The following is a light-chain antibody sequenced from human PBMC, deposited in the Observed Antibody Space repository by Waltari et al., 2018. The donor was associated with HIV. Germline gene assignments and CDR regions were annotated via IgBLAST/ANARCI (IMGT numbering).Light chain of an antibody. CDR3: QQYNNWPRT. CDR2: GTS. J-gene: IGKJ3*01. CDR1: QRVSDN. Sequence: EIVMTQFPSTLSVSPGERVNLSCRTSQRVSDNLAWYQKKPGQAPRRLIYGTSSRATDLPTRFIGSWSVREGIIGINMRQSDDFAVYYCQQYNNWPRTFGPGTKVDIK. V-gene: IGKV3-15*01.